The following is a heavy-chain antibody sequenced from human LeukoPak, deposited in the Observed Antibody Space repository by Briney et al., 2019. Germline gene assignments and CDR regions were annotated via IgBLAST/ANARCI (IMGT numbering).Heavy chain of an antibody. D-gene: IGHD3-16*01. V-gene: IGHV3-21*01. CDR3: ARDKGGIGHYFDY. CDR2: ISSSSSYI. CDR1: GFTFSSYS. J-gene: IGHJ4*02. Sequence: GGSLRLSCAASGFTFSSYSMNWVRQAPGKGLEWVSSISSSSSYIYYADSLKGRFTISRDNAKDSLYLQMNSLRAEDTAVYYCARDKGGIGHYFDYRGQGTLVTVSS.